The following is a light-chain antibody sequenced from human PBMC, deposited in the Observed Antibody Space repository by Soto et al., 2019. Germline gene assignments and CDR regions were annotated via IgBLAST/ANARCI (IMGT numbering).Light chain of an antibody. CDR1: SSDVGDYDY. CDR3: SSYAHSTTFVI. V-gene: IGLV2-14*01. Sequence: QSVLTQPASVSGSPGQSITISCTGTSSDVGDYDYVSWYQQHPGIAPKLMIFDVNNRPSGVSNRFSGSKSGNTASLTISGLQAEDEADYYCSSYAHSTTFVIFGGGTKVTVL. J-gene: IGLJ2*01. CDR2: DVN.